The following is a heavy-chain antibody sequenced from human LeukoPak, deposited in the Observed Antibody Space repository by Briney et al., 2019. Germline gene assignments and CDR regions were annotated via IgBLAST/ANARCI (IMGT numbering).Heavy chain of an antibody. J-gene: IGHJ4*02. CDR2: INSDGSSI. V-gene: IGHV3-74*01. CDR1: GFPFSSYW. D-gene: IGHD3-3*01. CDR3: ANSEWTIPFDN. Sequence: GGSLRLSCAASGFPFSSYWVHWVRQAPGKGLVWVSRINSDGSSITYADSVKGRFTISRDNAKNTLFLQMNSVRAEDTAVYYCANSEWTIPFDNWGQGTLVTVSS.